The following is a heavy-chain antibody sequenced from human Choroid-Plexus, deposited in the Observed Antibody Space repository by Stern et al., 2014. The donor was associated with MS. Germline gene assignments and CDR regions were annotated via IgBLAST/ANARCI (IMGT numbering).Heavy chain of an antibody. V-gene: IGHV3-30*18. D-gene: IGHD2/OR15-2a*01. J-gene: IGHJ5*02. CDR1: GFTFGSCA. CDR3: AKDRQYLTYFFGP. CDR2: VSYDGSNK. Sequence: QVQLVQSGGGVVQPGRPLRLSCVASGFTFGSCAMHWVRQAPGKGLEWVAGVSYDGSNKYYADSVKGRFNISRDNSQNTLYMQMSSLRPEDTAVYYCAKDRQYLTYFFGPWGQGSLVTVSS.